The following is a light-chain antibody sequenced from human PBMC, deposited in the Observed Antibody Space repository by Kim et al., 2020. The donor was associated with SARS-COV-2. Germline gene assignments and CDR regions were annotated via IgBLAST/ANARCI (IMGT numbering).Light chain of an antibody. J-gene: IGLJ2*01. V-gene: IGLV2-8*01. CDR2: EVS. CDR3: ASYAANDIVI. Sequence: GQSVSISCTGTSSDVGGYNYVSWYQQHPGKAPKLMIYEVSQRPSGVPDRFSGSKSGNMASLTVSGLQAEDESYYYCASYAANDIVIFGGGTQLTVL. CDR1: SSDVGGYNY.